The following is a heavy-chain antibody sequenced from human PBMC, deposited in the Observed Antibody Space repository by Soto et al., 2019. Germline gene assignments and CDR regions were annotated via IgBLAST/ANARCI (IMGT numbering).Heavy chain of an antibody. J-gene: IGHJ6*03. Sequence: SETLSLTCTVSGGSISSYYWSWIRQPPGKGLEWIGYIYYSGSTNYNPSLKSRVTISVDTSKNQFSLKLSSVTAADTAVYYCARALRYFDPFPYYYYYMDVWGKGTTVTVSS. V-gene: IGHV4-59*01. CDR3: ARALRYFDPFPYYYYYMDV. CDR1: GGSISSYY. CDR2: IYYSGST. D-gene: IGHD3-9*01.